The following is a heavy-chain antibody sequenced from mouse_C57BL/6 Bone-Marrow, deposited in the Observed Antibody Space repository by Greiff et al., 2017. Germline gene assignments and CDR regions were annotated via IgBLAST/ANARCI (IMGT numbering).Heavy chain of an antibody. CDR2: ISSGGSYT. Sequence: DVHLVESGGDLVKPGGSLKLSCAASGFTFSSYGMSWVRQTPDKRLEWVATISSGGSYTYYPDSVKGRFTISRDNAKNTLYLQMSSLKSEDTAMYYCARHGDYYGSSYWYFDVWGTGTTVTVSS. J-gene: IGHJ1*03. CDR1: GFTFSSYG. V-gene: IGHV5-6*01. D-gene: IGHD1-1*01. CDR3: ARHGDYYGSSYWYFDV.